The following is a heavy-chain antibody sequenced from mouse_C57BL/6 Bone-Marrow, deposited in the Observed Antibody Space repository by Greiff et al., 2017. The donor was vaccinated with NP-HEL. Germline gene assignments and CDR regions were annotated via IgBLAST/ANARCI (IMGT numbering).Heavy chain of an antibody. J-gene: IGHJ1*03. CDR3: ARRIYDGYYSWYFDV. V-gene: IGHV5-6*02. CDR2: ISSGGSYT. Sequence: DVMLVESGGDLVKPGGSLKLSCAASGFTFSSYGMSWVRQTPDKRLEWVATISSGGSYTYYPDRVKGRFTISRDNAKNTLYLQMSSLKSEDTAMYYCARRIYDGYYSWYFDVWGTGTTVTVSS. D-gene: IGHD2-3*01. CDR1: GFTFSSYG.